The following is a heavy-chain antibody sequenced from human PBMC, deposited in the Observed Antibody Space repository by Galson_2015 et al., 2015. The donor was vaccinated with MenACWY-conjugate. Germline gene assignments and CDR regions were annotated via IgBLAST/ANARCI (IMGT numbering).Heavy chain of an antibody. CDR2: IDPINSNT. V-gene: IGHV5-51*01. CDR1: GYSFTTYW. J-gene: IGHJ6*02. D-gene: IGHD1-26*01. CDR3: ARHPPGGRGMDV. Sequence: QSGAEVKKPGESLKLSCKASGYSFTTYWIAWVRQMPGKGLEWVALIDPINSNTRYSPSLQGQVTISADESISTAYLQWSSLKASDTATYYCARHPPGGRGMDVWGQGTTVTVSS.